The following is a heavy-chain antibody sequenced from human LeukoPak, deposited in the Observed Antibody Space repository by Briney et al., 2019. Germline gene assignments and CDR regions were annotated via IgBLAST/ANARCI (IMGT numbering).Heavy chain of an antibody. CDR2: IYSGGNA. CDR3: ARDLNTARFDF. Sequence: GGSLRLSCAASGFTFSSYAMNWVRQAPGKGLEWVSAIYSGGNAYYADSVKGRFTISRDNSKNSLYLQMNSLRAEDTAVYYCARDLNTARFDFWGQGTLVTVSS. V-gene: IGHV3-66*01. CDR1: GFTFSSYA. D-gene: IGHD5-18*01. J-gene: IGHJ4*02.